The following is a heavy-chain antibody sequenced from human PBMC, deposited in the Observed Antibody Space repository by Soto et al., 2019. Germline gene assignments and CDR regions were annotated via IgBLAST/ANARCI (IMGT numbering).Heavy chain of an antibody. CDR2: INHSGST. J-gene: IGHJ5*02. D-gene: IGHD3-3*01. CDR1: GGSFSVYY. Sequence: SETLSLTCAVYGGSFSVYYWSWIRQPPGKGLEWIGEINHSGSTNYNPSLKSRVTISVDTSKNQFSLKLSSVTAADTAVYYCARVVLNGGRYDFWSGYYLDGWFDPWGQGTLVTVSS. V-gene: IGHV4-34*01. CDR3: ARVVLNGGRYDFWSGYYLDGWFDP.